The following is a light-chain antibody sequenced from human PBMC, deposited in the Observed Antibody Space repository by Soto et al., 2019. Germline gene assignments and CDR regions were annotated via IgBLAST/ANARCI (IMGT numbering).Light chain of an antibody. CDR1: QSVTSTY. CDR2: GAT. Sequence: EIVLTQSPGTLSLSPGERATLSCRASQSVTSTYFAWYQQKPGQALRLLIYGATSRATGIPDRFSGSGSGTDFTITISRLEPEDFEVYYCQQYGSTPPTFGQGTKLEIK. V-gene: IGKV3-20*01. J-gene: IGKJ2*01. CDR3: QQYGSTPPT.